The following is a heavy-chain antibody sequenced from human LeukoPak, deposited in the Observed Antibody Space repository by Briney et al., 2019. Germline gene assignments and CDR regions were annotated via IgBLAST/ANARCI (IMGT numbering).Heavy chain of an antibody. Sequence: GASVKVSCKVSGYTLTELSMHWVRQAPGKGLEWMGGFDPEDGETIYAQKFQGRVTMTGDTSTDTAYMELSSLRSEDTAVYYCVPYGSGSYPLDYWGQGTLVTVSS. CDR2: FDPEDGET. CDR3: VPYGSGSYPLDY. V-gene: IGHV1-24*01. D-gene: IGHD3-10*01. J-gene: IGHJ4*02. CDR1: GYTLTELS.